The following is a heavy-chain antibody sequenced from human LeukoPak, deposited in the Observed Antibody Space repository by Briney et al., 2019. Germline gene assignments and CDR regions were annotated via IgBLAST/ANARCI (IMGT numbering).Heavy chain of an antibody. CDR3: ARSPSCSGGSCYTVDY. CDR1: GGSISSYY. CDR2: IYYSGST. D-gene: IGHD2-15*01. J-gene: IGHJ4*02. Sequence: SETLSLTCTVSGGSISSYYWSWIRQPPGKGLEWIGYIYYSGSTNYNPSLKSRVTISVDTSKNQFSLKLSSVTAADTAVYYCARSPSCSGGSCYTVDYWGQGTLVTVSS. V-gene: IGHV4-59*01.